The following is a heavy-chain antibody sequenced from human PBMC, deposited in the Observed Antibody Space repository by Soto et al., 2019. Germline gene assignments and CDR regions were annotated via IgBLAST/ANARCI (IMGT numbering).Heavy chain of an antibody. Sequence: QVHLVESGGGVVQPGRSLRLSCVASGFTFDTYGIHWVRQAPGKGLQWVALISYEGSNTYYADSVRGRFTISRDNAKNSLSLQMNSLRAGDTAVYFCARGQEVGAHFFDSWGQGTQVTVSS. D-gene: IGHD2-15*01. CDR2: ISYEGSNT. J-gene: IGHJ4*02. CDR3: ARGQEVGAHFFDS. V-gene: IGHV3-30*14. CDR1: GFTFDTYG.